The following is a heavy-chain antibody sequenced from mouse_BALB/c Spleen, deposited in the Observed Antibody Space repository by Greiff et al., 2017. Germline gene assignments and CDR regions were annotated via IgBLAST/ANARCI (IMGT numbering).Heavy chain of an antibody. D-gene: IGHD1-1*01. V-gene: IGHV1-9*01. CDR3: ERSCGSGFYAMDY. CDR2: ILPGSGST. Sequence: QVQLQQSGAELMKPGASVKISCKATGYTFSSYWIEWVKQRPGHGLEWIGEILPGSGSTNYNEKFKGKATFTADTSSNTAYMQLSSLTSEDAAVDYCERSCGSGFYAMDYWGQGTSVTVSS. CDR1: GYTFSSYW. J-gene: IGHJ4*01.